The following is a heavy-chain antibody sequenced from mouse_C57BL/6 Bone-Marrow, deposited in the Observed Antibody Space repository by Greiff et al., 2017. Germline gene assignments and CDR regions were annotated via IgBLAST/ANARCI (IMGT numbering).Heavy chain of an antibody. V-gene: IGHV1-69*01. CDR3: ARSNYYDSSLLYWYFDF. J-gene: IGHJ1*03. CDR2: IDPSASYT. D-gene: IGHD1-1*01. CDR1: GYTFTSYW. Sequence: QVQLQQSGAELVMPGASVKLSCKASGYTFTSYWMHWVKQRPGQGLEWIGEIDPSASYTNYNQKFKGKSTLTVDKSSSTAYMQLSSLTSEDSAVYYCARSNYYDSSLLYWYFDFWGTGTTVTVSS.